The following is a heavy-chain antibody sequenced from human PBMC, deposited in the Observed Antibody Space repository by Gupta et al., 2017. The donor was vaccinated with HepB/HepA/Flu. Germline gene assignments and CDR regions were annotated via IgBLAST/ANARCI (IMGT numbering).Heavy chain of an antibody. CDR2: SRSSAKSYST. Sequence: EVQLVESGGGLVQPGGSLRLSCAVSGFTFSDQFMDWVRQAQGKGLEWVGRSRSSAKSYSTEYAASVNGRFTISRDDSNNALYLQMNSLQTEDTATYYCTRDRATVDGDSAFDIWGQGTMVTVSS. CDR3: TRDRATVDGDSAFDI. J-gene: IGHJ3*02. D-gene: IGHD6-19*01. V-gene: IGHV3-72*01. CDR1: GFTFSDQF.